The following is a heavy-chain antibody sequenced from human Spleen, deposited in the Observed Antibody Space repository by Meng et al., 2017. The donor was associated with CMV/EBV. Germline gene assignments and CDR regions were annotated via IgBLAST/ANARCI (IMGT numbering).Heavy chain of an antibody. Sequence: DTFPDFFIHGVRQAPGQGPEWVGLIDPTSGSTKYAQRFQGRVTMTRDTSTNIVYMELNSLRSEDTAVYYCAKDSDFWTGYSSYYFDYWGQGTLVTVSS. V-gene: IGHV1-46*01. CDR1: DTFPDFF. CDR3: AKDSDFWTGYSSYYFDY. D-gene: IGHD3/OR15-3a*01. J-gene: IGHJ4*02. CDR2: IDPTSGST.